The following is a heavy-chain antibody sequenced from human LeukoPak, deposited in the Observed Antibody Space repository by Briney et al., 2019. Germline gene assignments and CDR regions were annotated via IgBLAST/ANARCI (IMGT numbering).Heavy chain of an antibody. J-gene: IGHJ4*02. CDR3: AREGRTMVRGY. Sequence: SETLSLTCTVSGGSISSGYYWGWIRQPPGKGLEWIGSIYHSGSTYYNPSLKSRVTISVDTSKNQFSLKLSSVTAADTAVYYCAREGRTMVRGYWGQGTLVTVSS. CDR1: GGSISSGYY. D-gene: IGHD3-10*01. V-gene: IGHV4-38-2*02. CDR2: IYHSGST.